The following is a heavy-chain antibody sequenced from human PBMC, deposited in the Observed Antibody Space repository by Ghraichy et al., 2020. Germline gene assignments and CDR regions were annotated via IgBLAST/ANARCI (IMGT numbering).Heavy chain of an antibody. D-gene: IGHD3-9*01. J-gene: IGHJ6*02. Sequence: SETLSLTCAVYGGSFSGYYWSWIRQPPGKGLEWIGEINHSGSTNYNPSLKSRVTISVDTSKNQFSLKLSSVTAADTAVYYCASATGYYKYFYYGMDVWGQGTTVTVSS. CDR1: GGSFSGYY. CDR3: ASATGYYKYFYYGMDV. V-gene: IGHV4-34*01. CDR2: INHSGST.